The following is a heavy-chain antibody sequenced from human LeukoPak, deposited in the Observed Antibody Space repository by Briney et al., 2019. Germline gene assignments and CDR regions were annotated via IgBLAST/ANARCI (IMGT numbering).Heavy chain of an antibody. D-gene: IGHD3-10*01. CDR1: GYTFTNYY. CDR3: ARRITMVRGGTQFDY. Sequence: AASVKVSCKASGYTFTNYYIHWVRQAPGQGLEWMGLINPSGGTTNCAQKFQGRVAMTRDMSTTTVYMHLSSLRSEDTAVYYCARRITMVRGGTQFDYWGQGTLVTVSS. J-gene: IGHJ4*02. CDR2: INPSGGTT. V-gene: IGHV1-46*01.